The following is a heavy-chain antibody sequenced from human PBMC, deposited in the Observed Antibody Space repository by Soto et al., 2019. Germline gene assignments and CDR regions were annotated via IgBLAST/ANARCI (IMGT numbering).Heavy chain of an antibody. CDR3: AKDLGYTYGLDY. V-gene: IGHV3-30*18. Sequence: QVQLVESGGGVVQPGRSLRLSCAASGFNFSSYGMHWVRQAPGKGLEWVAVISYDGSNDFYADSVKGRFTVSRDNSKNTLYLQMNSLRAEDTAVYYFAKDLGYTYGLDYWGQGTLVTVSS. J-gene: IGHJ4*02. CDR1: GFNFSSYG. CDR2: ISYDGSND. D-gene: IGHD5-18*01.